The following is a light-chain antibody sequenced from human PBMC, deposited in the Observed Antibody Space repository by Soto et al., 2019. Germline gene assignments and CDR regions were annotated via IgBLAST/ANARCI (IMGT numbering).Light chain of an antibody. Sequence: DIQMTQSPSSLSASVGDRVTITCRASQGISSYLGWYQQRPGKAPNRLIYAASTLQSGVPSRFSGGGSATDVTLTISSLQPEDFATYYCQQVYVYPSTFGGGTKVDI. V-gene: IGKV1-9*01. CDR1: QGISSY. CDR3: QQVYVYPST. CDR2: AAS. J-gene: IGKJ4*01.